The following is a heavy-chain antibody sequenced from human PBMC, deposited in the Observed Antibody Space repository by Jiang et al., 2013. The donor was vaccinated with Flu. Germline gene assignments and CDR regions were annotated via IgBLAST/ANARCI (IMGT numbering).Heavy chain of an antibody. Sequence: QLLESGGGVVQPGRSLRLSCAASGFTFSSYAMSWVRQAPGKGLEWVSAISGSGGSTYYADSVKGRFTISRDNSKNTLYLQMNSLRAEDTAVYYCAKERQLVDAFDIWGQGTMVTVSS. D-gene: IGHD6-13*01. CDR1: GFTFSSYA. J-gene: IGHJ3*02. CDR3: AKERQLVDAFDI. V-gene: IGHV3-23*01. CDR2: ISGSGGST.